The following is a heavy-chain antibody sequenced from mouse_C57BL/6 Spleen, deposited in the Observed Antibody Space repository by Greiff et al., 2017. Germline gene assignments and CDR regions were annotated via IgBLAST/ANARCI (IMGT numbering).Heavy chain of an antibody. CDR2: INPNNGGT. CDR1: GYTFTDYN. J-gene: IGHJ2*01. D-gene: IGHD1-1*01. CDR3: ARGGYYYGSSLDY. Sequence: EVQGVESGPELVKPGASVKIPCTASGYTFTDYNMDWVKQSHGKSLEWIGDINPNNGGTIYNQKFKGKGTLTVDNSSSTAYMELRSLTSEDTAVYYCARGGYYYGSSLDYWGQGTTLTASS. V-gene: IGHV1-18*01.